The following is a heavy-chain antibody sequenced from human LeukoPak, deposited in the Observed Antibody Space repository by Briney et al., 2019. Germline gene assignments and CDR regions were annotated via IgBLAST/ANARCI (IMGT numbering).Heavy chain of an antibody. Sequence: KPSETLSLTCIVSGYSISSGYYWGWIRQPPGKGLEWIGNIHHSGSTYYNPSLKSRVTISVDTSKNQFSLKLSSVTAADTAVYYCAIRGYSYLASFFDIWGQGTMVTISS. J-gene: IGHJ3*02. D-gene: IGHD5-18*01. V-gene: IGHV4-38-2*02. CDR2: IHHSGST. CDR1: GYSISSGYY. CDR3: AIRGYSYLASFFDI.